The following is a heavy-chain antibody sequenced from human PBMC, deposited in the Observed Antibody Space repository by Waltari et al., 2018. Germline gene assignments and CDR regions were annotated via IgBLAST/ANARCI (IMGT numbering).Heavy chain of an antibody. V-gene: IGHV4-39*07. Sequence: QLQLQESGPGLVKPSETLSLTCTVSGGSISSSSYYWCWIRQPPGKGLEWIGSIYYSWSTYYNPSLKSRVTISVDTSKNQFSLKLSSVTAADTAVYYCAVESGGRFDPWGQGTLVTVSS. CDR2: IYYSWST. CDR1: GGSISSSSYY. J-gene: IGHJ5*02. CDR3: AVESGGRFDP.